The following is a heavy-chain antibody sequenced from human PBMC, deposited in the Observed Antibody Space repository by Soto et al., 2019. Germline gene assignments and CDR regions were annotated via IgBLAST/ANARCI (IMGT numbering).Heavy chain of an antibody. CDR3: ARGPLVVLNYFES. J-gene: IGHJ4*02. CDR2: IFPLTDIP. Sequence: QVQLVQSGTEVKKPGSPKKVSCKGSIGTFRNYPINWVRQAPGQGLEWMGSIFPLTDIPDYAQNFQARLTISADKSTSTAYMELSSLTSDDTAMYFCARGPLVVLNYFESWGQGTLVTVSS. CDR1: IGTFRNYP. V-gene: IGHV1-69*02.